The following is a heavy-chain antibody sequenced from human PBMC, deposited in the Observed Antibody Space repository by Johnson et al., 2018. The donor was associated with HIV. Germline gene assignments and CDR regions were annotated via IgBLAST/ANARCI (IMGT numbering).Heavy chain of an antibody. CDR3: ARAVGGSYHDAFDS. Sequence: VQLVESGGGVVQPGGSLRLSCAASGFTFSSYGMHWVRQATGKGLEWVSAIGTAGDTYYPGSVKGRFTISRDNAKNSLYLQMNSLRAEDTALYYCARAVGGSYHDAFDSWGQGTMVTVSS. CDR1: GFTFSSYG. CDR2: IGTAGDT. J-gene: IGHJ3*02. V-gene: IGHV3-13*01. D-gene: IGHD1-26*01.